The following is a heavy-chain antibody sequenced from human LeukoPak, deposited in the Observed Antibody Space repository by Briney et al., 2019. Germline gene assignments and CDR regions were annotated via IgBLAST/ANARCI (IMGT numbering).Heavy chain of an antibody. J-gene: IGHJ6*03. CDR1: GYTFTGYG. V-gene: IGHV1-18*01. CDR2: ISAYNGNA. Sequence: ASVKVSCKASGYTFTGYGISWVRQAPGQGLEWMGWISAYNGNANYAQKLQGRVTMTRDTSTSTVYMELSSLRSEDTAVYYCARGGSYSVDLAYYMDVWGKGTTVTISS. CDR3: ARGGSYSVDLAYYMDV. D-gene: IGHD1-26*01.